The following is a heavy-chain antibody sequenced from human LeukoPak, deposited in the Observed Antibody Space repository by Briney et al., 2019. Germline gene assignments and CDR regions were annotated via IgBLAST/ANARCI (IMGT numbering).Heavy chain of an antibody. V-gene: IGHV1-69*01. Sequence: SVKVSCKASGGTFSSYAISWVRQAPGQGLEWMGGIIPIFGTANYAQKFQGRVTITADESTSTAYMELSSLRSEDTAVYYCTRLVPAADGSWGQGTLVTVSS. CDR1: GGTFSSYA. D-gene: IGHD2-2*01. CDR3: TRLVPAADGS. J-gene: IGHJ4*02. CDR2: IIPIFGTA.